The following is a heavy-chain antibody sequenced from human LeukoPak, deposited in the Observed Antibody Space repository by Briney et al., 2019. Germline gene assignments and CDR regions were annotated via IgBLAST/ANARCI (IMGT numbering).Heavy chain of an antibody. CDR1: GGTFSSYA. CDR3: ARDRGVSSGYAIRGFDY. J-gene: IGHJ4*02. CDR2: IIPILGIA. D-gene: IGHD5-12*01. V-gene: IGHV1-69*04. Sequence: SVKVSCKASGGTFSSYAISWVRQAPGQGLEWMGRIIPILGIANYAQKFQGRVTIIADKSTSTAYMELSSLRSEDTAVYYCARDRGVSSGYAIRGFDYWGQGTLVTVSS.